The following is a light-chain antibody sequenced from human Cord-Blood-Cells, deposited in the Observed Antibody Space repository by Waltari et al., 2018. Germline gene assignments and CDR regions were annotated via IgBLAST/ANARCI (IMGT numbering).Light chain of an antibody. CDR2: GKN. CDR1: SPRSYF. V-gene: IGLV3-19*01. Sequence: SSELTQDPAVPVALGQTVRITCQGDSPRSYFASWYQQKPGQAPVFVIYGKNNRPSGIPDRFSGSSSGNTASLTITGAQAEDEADYYCNSRDSSGNHWVFGGGTKLTVL. CDR3: NSRDSSGNHWV. J-gene: IGLJ3*02.